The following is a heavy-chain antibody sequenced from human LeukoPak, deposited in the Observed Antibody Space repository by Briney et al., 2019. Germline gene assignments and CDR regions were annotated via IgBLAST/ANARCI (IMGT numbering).Heavy chain of an antibody. CDR3: ARETFYYYDSSGYFDY. CDR1: GFTFSSYA. J-gene: IGHJ4*02. V-gene: IGHV3-30*04. D-gene: IGHD3-22*01. CDR2: ISYDGSNK. Sequence: GGSLRLSCAASGFTFSSYAMHWVRQAPGKGLEWVAVISYDGSNKYYADSVKGRFTISRDNSKNTLYLQMNSLRAEDTAVYYCARETFYYYDSSGYFDYWGQGTLVTVSS.